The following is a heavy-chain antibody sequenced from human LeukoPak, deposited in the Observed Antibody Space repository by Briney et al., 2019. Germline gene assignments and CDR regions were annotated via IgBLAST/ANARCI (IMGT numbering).Heavy chain of an antibody. CDR2: ISGSGGST. CDR3: ARGFASVAAAGIPNDY. J-gene: IGHJ4*02. V-gene: IGHV3-23*01. D-gene: IGHD6-13*01. Sequence: PGGSLRLSCAASGFTFSSYAMSWVRQAPGKGLEWVSAISGSGGSTYYADSVKGRFTISRDNSKNTLYLQMNSLRAEDTAVYYCARGFASVAAAGIPNDYWGQGTLVTVSS. CDR1: GFTFSSYA.